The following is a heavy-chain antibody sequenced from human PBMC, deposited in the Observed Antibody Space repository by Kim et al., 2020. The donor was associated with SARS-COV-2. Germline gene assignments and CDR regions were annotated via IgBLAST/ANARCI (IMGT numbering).Heavy chain of an antibody. CDR3: ARAVGPYDY. J-gene: IGHJ4*02. CDR2: IWYDGSNK. Sequence: GGSLRLSCAASGFTFSTYGMHWVRQAPGKGLEWVAVIWYDGSNKYYADSVKGRFTISRDNSKNTLNLQMNSLRAEDTAVYYCARAVGPYDYWGQGTLVTVSS. CDR1: GFTFSTYG. D-gene: IGHD3-3*01. V-gene: IGHV3-33*01.